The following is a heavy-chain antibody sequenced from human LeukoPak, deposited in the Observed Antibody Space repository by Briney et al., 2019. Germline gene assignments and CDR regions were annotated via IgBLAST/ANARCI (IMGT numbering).Heavy chain of an antibody. Sequence: GRSLRLSCAAAGFTFEDYAMHWYRQVPGKGLEWVSGISWNSDSIVYADSVKGRFTISRDNAKNTLYLQMNSLRVEDTAVYYCAREGRVSGYDFDCWGQGTLVTVSS. D-gene: IGHD5-12*01. CDR3: AREGRVSGYDFDC. J-gene: IGHJ4*02. CDR2: ISWNSDSI. V-gene: IGHV3-9*01. CDR1: GFTFEDYA.